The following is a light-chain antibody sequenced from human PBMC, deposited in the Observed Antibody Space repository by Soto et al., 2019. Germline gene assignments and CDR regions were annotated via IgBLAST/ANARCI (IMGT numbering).Light chain of an antibody. Sequence: IEMTQYPSTVSASLRARVTITCRASQSVYNWLAWYQQKPGKAPKLLISSVSTLESGVPSRFSGSGSGTEFTLASSSLQPEDLGTYSCQQYNSYLSFGPGTKVEI. CDR1: QSVYNW. CDR2: SVS. V-gene: IGKV1-5*01. J-gene: IGKJ3*01. CDR3: QQYNSYLS.